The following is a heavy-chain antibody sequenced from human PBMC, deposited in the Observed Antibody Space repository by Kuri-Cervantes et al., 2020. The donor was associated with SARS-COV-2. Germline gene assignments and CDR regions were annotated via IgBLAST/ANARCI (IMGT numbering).Heavy chain of an antibody. V-gene: IGHV3-30-3*01. J-gene: IGHJ4*02. CDR2: IPYDGSNK. CDR3: VRDGDHWNFDY. Sequence: GESLKISCAASGFTFSSYVMHWVRQAPGKGLEWVAVIPYDGSNKYYADSVKGRFTLSRDNAKNMLFLQMNSLRAEDTAVYYCVRDGDHWNFDYWGQGTLVTVSS. CDR1: GFTFSSYV. D-gene: IGHD1-1*01.